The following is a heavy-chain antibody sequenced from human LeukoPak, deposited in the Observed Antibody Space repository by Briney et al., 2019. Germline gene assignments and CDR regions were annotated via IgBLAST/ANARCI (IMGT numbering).Heavy chain of an antibody. CDR2: INHSGST. CDR1: GGSFSGYY. Sequence: PSETLSLTCAVYGGSFSGYYWSWIRQPPEKGLEWIGEINHSGSTNYNPSLKSRVTISVDTSKNQFSLKLSSVTAADTAVYYCARALYCSGGSCTYIDYWGQGTLVTVSS. D-gene: IGHD2-15*01. CDR3: ARALYCSGGSCTYIDY. J-gene: IGHJ4*02. V-gene: IGHV4-34*01.